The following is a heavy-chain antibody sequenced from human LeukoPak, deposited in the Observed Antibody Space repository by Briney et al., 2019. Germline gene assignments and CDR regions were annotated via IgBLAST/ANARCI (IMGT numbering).Heavy chain of an antibody. V-gene: IGHV1-2*02. CDR1: GYTFTSYD. J-gene: IGHJ4*02. CDR3: AKNVPYSSGWYSDY. Sequence: ASVKVSCKASGYTFTSYDINWVRQATGQGLGWMGWINPNSGGTNYAQKFQGRVTMTRDTSISTAYMELSRLTSDDTAVYYCAKNVPYSSGWYSDYWGQGTLVTVSS. D-gene: IGHD6-19*01. CDR2: INPNSGGT.